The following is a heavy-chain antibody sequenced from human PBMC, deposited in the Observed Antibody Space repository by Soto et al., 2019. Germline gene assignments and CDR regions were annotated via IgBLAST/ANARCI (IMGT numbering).Heavy chain of an antibody. J-gene: IGHJ4*02. CDR3: ARRQFGDCDY. D-gene: IGHD2-21*02. Sequence: IRKPPGKALEWFGYISYSGSTNYNTSIQSRVTMSIDTSKNQFSLRLSSVTAAETAVYFCARRQFGDCDYRGQGALVTVSS. CDR2: ISYSGST. V-gene: IGHV4-59*08.